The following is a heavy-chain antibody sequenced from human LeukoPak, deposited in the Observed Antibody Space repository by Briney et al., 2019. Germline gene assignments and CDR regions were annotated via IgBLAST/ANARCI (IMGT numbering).Heavy chain of an antibody. CDR1: GGSFSGYY. D-gene: IGHD4-11*01. Sequence: PSETLSLTCAVYGGSFSGYYWSWIRQPPGKGLEWIGEINHSGSTNYNPSLKSLVTVSVDKSKNQFSLKLSSVTAADTAVYYCARGPTVTTSGVWGQGTLVTVSS. V-gene: IGHV4-34*01. CDR2: INHSGST. CDR3: ARGPTVTTSGV. J-gene: IGHJ4*02.